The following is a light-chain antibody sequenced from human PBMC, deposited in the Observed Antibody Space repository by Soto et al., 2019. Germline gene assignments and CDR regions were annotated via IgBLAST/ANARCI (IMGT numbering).Light chain of an antibody. J-gene: IGLJ1*01. Sequence: QSVLTQPASVSGSPGQSISISCIGTSSDVGAFNYVSWYQHHPGKAPQLIIYDVTGRPSGVSNRFSASKSGNTASLTISGLQAEDEADYYCSSYTTRNTEVFGTGTKVTVL. V-gene: IGLV2-14*03. CDR2: DVT. CDR3: SSYTTRNTEV. CDR1: SSDVGAFNY.